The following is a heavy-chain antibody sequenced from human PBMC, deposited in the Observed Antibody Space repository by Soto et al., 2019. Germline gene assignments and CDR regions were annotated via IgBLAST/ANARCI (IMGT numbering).Heavy chain of an antibody. CDR3: AGAVAVAADFDY. D-gene: IGHD6-19*01. V-gene: IGHV1-3*05. CDR2: INAGNGNT. CDR1: GYTFTGYA. J-gene: IGHJ4*02. Sequence: QVQLVQSGAEEKKPGASVKVSCKASGYTFTGYAMHWVRQAPGQRLEWMGWINAGNGNTKYSQKFQGRVTITRDTSASAAYRELSSRSSEDTAVYYCAGAVAVAADFDYGGQGPLVTVSS.